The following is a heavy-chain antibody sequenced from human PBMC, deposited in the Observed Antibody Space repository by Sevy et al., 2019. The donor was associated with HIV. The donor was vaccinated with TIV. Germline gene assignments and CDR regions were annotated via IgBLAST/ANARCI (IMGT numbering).Heavy chain of an antibody. J-gene: IGHJ5*02. CDR3: ARDHGSAGESLIITNRFDP. D-gene: IGHD2-8*01. CDR1: GYTFTDYY. CDR2: INPSSGGT. V-gene: IGHV1-2*06. Sequence: ASVKVSCKASGYTFTDYYMSWVRQAPGLGLEWMGRINPSSGGTNYAQTFQGRVTMTSDTSISTVYMEFRRLRSDDTAVYYCARDHGSAGESLIITNRFDPWGQGTLVTVSS.